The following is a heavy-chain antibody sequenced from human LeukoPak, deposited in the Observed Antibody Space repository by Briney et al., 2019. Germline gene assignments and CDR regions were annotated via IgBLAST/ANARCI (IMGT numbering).Heavy chain of an antibody. D-gene: IGHD3-10*01. CDR2: MNPNSGNT. CDR1: GYTFTSYD. V-gene: IGHV1-8*01. J-gene: IGHJ4*02. CDR3: ARRYSGSGSPITY. Sequence: GASVKVSCKASGYTFTSYDINWVRQATGQGLGWMGWMNPNSGNTGYAQTYQGRGTMTRNTSISTTYLDLSSLRAGDTAVYYCARRYSGSGSPITYWGQGTLVTVSS.